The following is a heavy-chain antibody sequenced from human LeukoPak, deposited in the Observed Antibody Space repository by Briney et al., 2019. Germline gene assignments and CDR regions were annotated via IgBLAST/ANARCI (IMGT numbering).Heavy chain of an antibody. Sequence: GRSLRLSCAASGITFTDHGLSWVRQAPGEGLEWVSSISVSGGVTLYADSVEGRFVISRDNTRSRVYLEMNRLRAEDTAVYYCANGFDLWRGLYYFDHWGQGTLVTVSS. CDR1: GITFTDHG. J-gene: IGHJ4*02. CDR2: ISVSGGVT. V-gene: IGHV3-23*01. CDR3: ANGFDLWRGLYYFDH. D-gene: IGHD3-3*01.